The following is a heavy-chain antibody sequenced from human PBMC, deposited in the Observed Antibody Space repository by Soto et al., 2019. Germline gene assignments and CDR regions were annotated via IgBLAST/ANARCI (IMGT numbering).Heavy chain of an antibody. J-gene: IGHJ4*01. CDR2: ININRGDV. CDR1: GHSSTHNG. V-gene: IGHV1-18*01. Sequence: QLQLVQSGAELKMPGASVKVSCKASGHSSTHNGICWVRRAPGPELEWMGWININRGDVNHAPKFKARVTLTTHTSTTTAYMEFRSLRLDDPAVYFCATAGMNSAGFDFWGNGTLVTVSS. D-gene: IGHD1-26*01. CDR3: ATAGMNSAGFDF.